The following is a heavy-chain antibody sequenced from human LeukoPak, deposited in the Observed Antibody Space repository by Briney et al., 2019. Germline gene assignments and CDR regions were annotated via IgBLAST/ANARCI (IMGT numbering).Heavy chain of an antibody. V-gene: IGHV5-51*01. D-gene: IGHD3-22*01. Sequence: GESLKISCKGSGYSFTSYWIGCVRHMPGKGLEWMGIIYPGGSDTRDSSSFQGQVTIPADKSISPAYLQSSSLKASDTAMYYCARHPYYYDSSGYYYYYYFDYWGQGTLVTVSS. CDR2: IYPGGSDT. J-gene: IGHJ4*02. CDR3: ARHPYYYDSSGYYYYYYFDY. CDR1: GYSFTSYW.